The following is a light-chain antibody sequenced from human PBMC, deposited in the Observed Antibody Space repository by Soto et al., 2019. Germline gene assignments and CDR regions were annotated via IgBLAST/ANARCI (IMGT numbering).Light chain of an antibody. CDR2: GAS. J-gene: IGKJ1*01. CDR1: QSVSSSY. V-gene: IGKV3-20*01. CDR3: QQYGTSPWT. Sequence: EILLTQSPGTLSLSPGESATLSCRASQSVSSSYLAWYQQRPGQAPRLLIYGASSRATGIPGRFSGSGSGTDFTLTISRLEPEDFAVYYCQQYGTSPWTFGQGTKVEIQ.